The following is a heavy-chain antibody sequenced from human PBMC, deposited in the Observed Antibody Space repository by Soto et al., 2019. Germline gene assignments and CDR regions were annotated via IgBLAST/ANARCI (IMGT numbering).Heavy chain of an antibody. Sequence: HGESLKISCKGSGYSFTSYWIGWVRQMPGKGLEWMGRIDPGDTYATYSPAFQGHVTISADKATSTAYLQWSSLKASDTAMYFCARIYCTTTTCDSWFDPWGQGTLVTVSS. J-gene: IGHJ5*02. CDR3: ARIYCTTTTCDSWFDP. CDR1: GYSFTSYW. D-gene: IGHD2-2*01. CDR2: IDPGDTYA. V-gene: IGHV5-10-1*01.